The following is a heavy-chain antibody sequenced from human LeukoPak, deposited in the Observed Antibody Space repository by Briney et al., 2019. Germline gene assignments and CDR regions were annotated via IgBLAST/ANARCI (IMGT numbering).Heavy chain of an antibody. CDR2: INPYNGPT. D-gene: IGHD5-18*01. CDR3: AKRQLRGYNFGYGSDY. Sequence: ASVKVSCKASGYIFTAYYIHWVRQAPGQGLEYIGWINPYNGPTNYAQKFQGRVTITRDTSISTVYLELRGLRSDDTAVYFCAKRQLRGYNFGYGSDYWGQGTLVTVPP. CDR1: GYIFTAYY. J-gene: IGHJ4*02. V-gene: IGHV1-2*02.